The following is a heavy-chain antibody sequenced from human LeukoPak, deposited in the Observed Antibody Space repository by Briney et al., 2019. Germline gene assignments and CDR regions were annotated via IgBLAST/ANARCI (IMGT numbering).Heavy chain of an antibody. CDR3: AARGDYYDSSGYVGY. V-gene: IGHV4-39*01. CDR1: GGSISSSSYY. D-gene: IGHD3-22*01. CDR2: IYYSGST. J-gene: IGHJ4*02. Sequence: TSETLSLTCTVSGGSISSSSYYWGWIRQPPGKGLEWIGSIYYSGSTYYNPSLKSRVTISVDTSKNKFSLKLSSVTAADTAVYYCAARGDYYDSSGYVGYWGQGTLVTVSS.